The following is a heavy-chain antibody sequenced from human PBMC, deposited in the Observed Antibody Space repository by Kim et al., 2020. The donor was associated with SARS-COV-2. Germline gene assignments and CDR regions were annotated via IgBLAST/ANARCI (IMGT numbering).Heavy chain of an antibody. J-gene: IGHJ4*02. CDR2: MNPNSGNT. CDR3: ARFGAREGFGLRFLEWLSY. V-gene: IGHV1-8*01. CDR1: GYTFTSYD. Sequence: ASVKVSCKASGYTFTSYDINWVRQATGQGLEWMGWMNPNSGNTGYAQKFQGRVTMTRNTSISTAYMELSSLRSEDTAVYYCARFGAREGFGLRFLEWLSYWGQGTLVTVSS. D-gene: IGHD3-3*01.